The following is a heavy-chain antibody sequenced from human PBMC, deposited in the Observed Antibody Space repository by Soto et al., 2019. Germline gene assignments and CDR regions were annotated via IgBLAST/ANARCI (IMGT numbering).Heavy chain of an antibody. CDR2: INAGNGNT. CDR1: GYTFTSYA. CDR3: ARGGSLYWYFDL. D-gene: IGHD1-26*01. J-gene: IGHJ2*01. V-gene: IGHV1-3*01. Sequence: QVQLVQSGAEVKKPGASVKVSCKASGYTFTSYAMHWVRQAPGQRLEWMGWINAGNGNTKYSQKFQGRVTIIRDTAARTAHMELSSLRSEDTAVDYCARGGSLYWYFDLWGRGTLVTVSS.